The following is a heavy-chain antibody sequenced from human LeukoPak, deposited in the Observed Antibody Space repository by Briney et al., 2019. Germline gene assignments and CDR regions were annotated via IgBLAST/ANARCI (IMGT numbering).Heavy chain of an antibody. D-gene: IGHD1-26*01. CDR1: GASISCSY. CDR3: ARLKYYSGSYDGAFDI. CDR2: IYFSGNT. J-gene: IGHJ3*02. Sequence: SETLSLTCTVSGASISCSYWSWVRQPPGKGLEWFAYIYFSGNTNCNPSLKSRVTISVDTSKNQFSLKLSSVTAADTAVYYCARLKYYSGSYDGAFDIWGQGTMVTVSS. V-gene: IGHV4-59*08.